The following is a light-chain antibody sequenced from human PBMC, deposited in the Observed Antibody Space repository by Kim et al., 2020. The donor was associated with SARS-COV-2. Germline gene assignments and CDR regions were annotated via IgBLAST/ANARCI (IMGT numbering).Light chain of an antibody. V-gene: IGLV3-21*01. CDR1: NIGSKS. CDR3: QVWESSSGHPYV. Sequence: PGKTARITCGGNNIGSKSVHLYQQKPGQAPVLVIYYDSDRPAGIPERFSGSNSGNTVTLTISRVEAGDEADYYCQVWESSSGHPYVFGTGTKVTVL. CDR2: YDS. J-gene: IGLJ1*01.